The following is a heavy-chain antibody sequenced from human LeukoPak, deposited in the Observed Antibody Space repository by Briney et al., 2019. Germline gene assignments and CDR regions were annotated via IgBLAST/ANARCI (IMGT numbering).Heavy chain of an antibody. V-gene: IGHV3-48*02. D-gene: IGHD1-26*01. CDR2: ISSSSSTI. J-gene: IGHJ4*02. Sequence: GGSLRLSCLASGFTFSNYAMTWVRQAPGKGLEWVSYISSSSSTIYYADSVKGRFTISRDNAKNSLYLQMNSLRDEDTAVYYCARDPPYSGSYYGFDYWGQGTLVTVSS. CDR3: ARDPPYSGSYYGFDY. CDR1: GFTFSNYA.